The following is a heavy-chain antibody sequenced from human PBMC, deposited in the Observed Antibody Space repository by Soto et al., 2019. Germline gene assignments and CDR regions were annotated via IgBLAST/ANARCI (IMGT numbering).Heavy chain of an antibody. Sequence: SETLSLTCTVSGGSITSGGYCWTWIRQHPVKGLEWIGYIYYSGSTYYNPSLKSRVTISVDTSKNQFSLKLSSVTAADTAVYYCARRYGGNFDYWGQGTLVTVSS. D-gene: IGHD3-16*01. CDR2: IYYSGST. J-gene: IGHJ4*02. CDR3: ARRYGGNFDY. V-gene: IGHV4-31*03. CDR1: GGSITSGGYC.